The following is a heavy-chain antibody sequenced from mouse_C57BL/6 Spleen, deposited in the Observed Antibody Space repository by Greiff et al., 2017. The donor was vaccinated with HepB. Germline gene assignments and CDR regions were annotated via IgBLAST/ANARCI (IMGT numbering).Heavy chain of an antibody. D-gene: IGHD2-3*01. CDR3: ARRVQDCYYYAMDY. V-gene: IGHV7-3*01. CDR2: IRNKANGYTT. CDR1: GFTFTDYY. Sequence: EVKLVESGGGLVQPGGSLSLSCAASGFTFTDYYMSWVRQPPGKALEWLGFIRNKANGYTTEYSASVKGRFTISRDNSQSILYLQMNALRAEDSATYYCARRVQDCYYYAMDYWGQGTSVTVSS. J-gene: IGHJ4*01.